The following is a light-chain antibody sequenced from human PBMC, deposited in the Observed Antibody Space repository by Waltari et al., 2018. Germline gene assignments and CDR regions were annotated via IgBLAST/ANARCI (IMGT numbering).Light chain of an antibody. J-gene: IGLJ3*02. CDR3: CSYAGSYTWV. Sequence: QSALTQPASVAGSTGQSITISSTGTSSYVGIYNLVSWYQQYPGKATQVMIYDDNRWPSGVSDRFPGAKSGNTASLTITGVQAEDEADYYCCSYAGSYTWVFGGGTKLTVL. CDR2: DDN. CDR1: SSYVGIYNL. V-gene: IGLV2-23*01.